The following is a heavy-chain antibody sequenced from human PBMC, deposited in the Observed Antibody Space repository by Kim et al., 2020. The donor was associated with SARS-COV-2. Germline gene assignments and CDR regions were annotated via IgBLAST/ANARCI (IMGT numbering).Heavy chain of an antibody. V-gene: IGHV3-21*01. CDR1: GFTFSSYS. CDR2: ISSSSSYI. D-gene: IGHD2-15*01. CDR3: ARDQCSVGSCYLTYYYYGMDV. J-gene: IGHJ6*02. Sequence: GGSLRLSCAASGFTFSSYSMNWVRQAPGKGLEWVSSISSSSSYIYYADSVKGRFTISRDNAKNSLYLQMNSLRAEDTAVYYCARDQCSVGSCYLTYYYYGMDVWGQGTTVTVSS.